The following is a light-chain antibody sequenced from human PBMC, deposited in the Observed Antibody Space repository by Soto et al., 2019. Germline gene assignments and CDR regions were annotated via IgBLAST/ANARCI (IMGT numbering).Light chain of an antibody. CDR3: CSYAGAYTYYV. CDR2: DVS. Sequence: QSALTQPRSVSGSPGQSVTISCTGTSSDVGGYNYVSWYLQHPGKAPKVMIYDVSKRPSGVPDRFSGSKSGNTASLTISGLQAEDEADYYCCSYAGAYTYYVFGTGTKVT. CDR1: SSDVGGYNY. J-gene: IGLJ1*01. V-gene: IGLV2-11*01.